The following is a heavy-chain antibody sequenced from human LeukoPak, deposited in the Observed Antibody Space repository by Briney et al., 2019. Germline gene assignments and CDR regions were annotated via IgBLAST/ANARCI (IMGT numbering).Heavy chain of an antibody. Sequence: GESLKISCKVSGYNFTNYWIGWVRQMPGKGLECMGIIYPADSDARYTPSFQGQVTISADKSSSSTYLLWSSLKASDSAIYYCARRDDFWSGPIDYWGQGTLVTVSS. D-gene: IGHD3-3*01. CDR2: IYPADSDA. J-gene: IGHJ4*02. CDR1: GYNFTNYW. V-gene: IGHV5-51*01. CDR3: ARRDDFWSGPIDY.